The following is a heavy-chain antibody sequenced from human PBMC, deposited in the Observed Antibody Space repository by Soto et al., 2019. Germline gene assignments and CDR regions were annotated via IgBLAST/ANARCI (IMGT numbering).Heavy chain of an antibody. CDR3: ARALGYSGYAGMDV. V-gene: IGHV1-18*01. J-gene: IGHJ6*02. Sequence: QVQLVQSGGEVKKPGASVKVSCKASGYTFTIYGINWVRQAPGQGLEWMGWISPDNGNTNYAQKLQGRVTMTTDTSTSTAYRELRSRRSDDTAVYYCARALGYSGYAGMDVWGQGTTVTVSS. CDR1: GYTFTIYG. D-gene: IGHD5-12*01. CDR2: ISPDNGNT.